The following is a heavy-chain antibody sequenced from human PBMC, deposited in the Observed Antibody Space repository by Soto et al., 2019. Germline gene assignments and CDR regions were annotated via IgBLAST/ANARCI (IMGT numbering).Heavy chain of an antibody. V-gene: IGHV4-59*01. D-gene: IGHD3-9*01. Sequence: SETLSLTCTVSGGSISSYYWSWIRQPPGKGLEWIGYIYYSGSTNYNPSLKSRVTISVDTSKNQFSLKLSSVTAADTAVYYCARVAPHYDILTGYLGLRYYFDYWGQGTLVTVSS. J-gene: IGHJ4*02. CDR3: ARVAPHYDILTGYLGLRYYFDY. CDR1: GGSISSYY. CDR2: IYYSGST.